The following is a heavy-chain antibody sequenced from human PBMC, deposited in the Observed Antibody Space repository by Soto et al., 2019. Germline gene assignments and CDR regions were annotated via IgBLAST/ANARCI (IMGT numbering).Heavy chain of an antibody. D-gene: IGHD1-26*01. V-gene: IGHV1-69*13. J-gene: IGHJ6*02. CDR2: IIPIFGTA. CDR1: GGTFSSYV. CDR3: AREGSGSYYSDYYYYGMDV. Sequence: PVKVSCKASGGTFSSYVISWLRQAPGQGLEWMGGIIPIFGTANYAQKFQGRVTITADESTSTAYMELSSLRSEDTAVYYCAREGSGSYYSDYYYYGMDVWGQGTTVTVSS.